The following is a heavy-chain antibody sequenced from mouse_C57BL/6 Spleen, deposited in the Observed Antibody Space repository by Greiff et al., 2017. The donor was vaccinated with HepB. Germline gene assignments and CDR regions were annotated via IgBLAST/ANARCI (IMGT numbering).Heavy chain of an antibody. Sequence: QVQLQQSGAELVKPGASVKLSCKASGYTFTSYWMQWVKQRPGQGLEWIGEIDPSDSYTNYNQKFKGKATLTVDTSSSTAYMQLSSLTSEDSAVYYCARGVYYGNYEGYFDVWGTGTTVTVSS. D-gene: IGHD2-1*01. V-gene: IGHV1-50*01. CDR3: ARGVYYGNYEGYFDV. J-gene: IGHJ1*03. CDR1: GYTFTSYW. CDR2: IDPSDSYT.